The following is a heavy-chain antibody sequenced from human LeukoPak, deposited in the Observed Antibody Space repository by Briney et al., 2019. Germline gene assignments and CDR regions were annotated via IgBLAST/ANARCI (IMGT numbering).Heavy chain of an antibody. J-gene: IGHJ4*02. CDR3: ARDIGTMVRGVIGLGFDY. CDR1: GGSISSGGYY. V-gene: IGHV4-31*03. Sequence: SETLSLTCTVSGGSISSGGYYWSWIRQHPGKGLEWIGYIYYSGSTYYSPSLKSRVTISVDTSKNQFSLKLSSVTAADTAVYYCARDIGTMVRGVIGLGFDYWGQGTLVTVSS. CDR2: IYYSGST. D-gene: IGHD3-10*01.